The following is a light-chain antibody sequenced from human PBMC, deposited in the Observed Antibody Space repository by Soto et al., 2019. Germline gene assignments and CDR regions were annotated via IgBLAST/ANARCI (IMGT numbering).Light chain of an antibody. Sequence: DIQMTQSPSTLSASVGDRVTITCRVSQSISSWLAWYQQKPGKAPKLLIYKASSLESGVPSRFSGSGSGTEFTLTISSLRPDDFATYYCQQYNSYPWTFGQGTKVEIK. CDR3: QQYNSYPWT. CDR2: KAS. J-gene: IGKJ1*01. CDR1: QSISSW. V-gene: IGKV1-5*03.